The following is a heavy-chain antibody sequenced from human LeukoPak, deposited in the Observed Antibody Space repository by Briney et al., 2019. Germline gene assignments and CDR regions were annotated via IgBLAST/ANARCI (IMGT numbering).Heavy chain of an antibody. CDR2: IYYSGST. CDR1: HGSFSSYY. V-gene: IGHV4-59*01. CDR3: ARDRREYYYYYYMDV. J-gene: IGHJ6*03. D-gene: IGHD1-26*01. Sequence: SETLSLTCTVSHGSFSSYYWSWIRQPPGKGLEWIGYIYYSGSTNYNPSLKSRVTISVDTSKNQFSLKLSSVTAADTAVYYCARDRREYYYYYYMDVWGKGTTVTVSS.